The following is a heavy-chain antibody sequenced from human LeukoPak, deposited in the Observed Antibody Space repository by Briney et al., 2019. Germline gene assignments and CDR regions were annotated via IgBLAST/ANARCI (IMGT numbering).Heavy chain of an antibody. V-gene: IGHV4-59*01. Sequence: SETLSLTCTVSGGSISSYYWSWTRQPPGKGLEWIGYIYYSGTTNYNPSLKSRVTISVDTSKNQFSLKLSSVTAADTAVYYCARVQVVPAATQLFDYWGQGTLVTVSS. CDR3: ARVQVVPAATQLFDY. J-gene: IGHJ4*02. CDR2: IYYSGTT. CDR1: GGSISSYY. D-gene: IGHD2-2*01.